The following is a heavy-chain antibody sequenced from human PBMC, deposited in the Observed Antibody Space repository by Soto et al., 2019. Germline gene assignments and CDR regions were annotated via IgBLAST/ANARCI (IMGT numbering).Heavy chain of an antibody. CDR2: IIPMFGTA. CDR1: GGTFSSYT. V-gene: IGHV1-69*06. Sequence: SVKVSCKTSGGTFSSYTISWVRQAPGQGLEWMGGIIPMFGTANYAQKFQGRVTITADKSTSTVYMELSSLRSEDTAVFYCARVYGGGAYWGQGTLVTVSS. D-gene: IGHD2-21*01. J-gene: IGHJ4*02. CDR3: ARVYGGGAY.